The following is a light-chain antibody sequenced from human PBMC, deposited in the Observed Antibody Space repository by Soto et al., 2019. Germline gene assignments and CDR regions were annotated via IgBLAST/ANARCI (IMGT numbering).Light chain of an antibody. Sequence: QSVLTQPPSVSEAPRQRVSISCSGSSSNIGNHAVNWYQQLPGKAPKLLIYSNSQRPSGVPDRFSGSKSDTSASLAISGLRSEDEADYYWAAWDDSLSGYVFGTGTQLTVL. J-gene: IGLJ1*01. CDR1: SSNIGNHA. V-gene: IGLV1-36*01. CDR2: SNS. CDR3: AAWDDSLSGYV.